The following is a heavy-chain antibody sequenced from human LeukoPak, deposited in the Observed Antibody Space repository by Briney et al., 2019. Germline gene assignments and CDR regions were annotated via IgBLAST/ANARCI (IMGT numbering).Heavy chain of an antibody. J-gene: IGHJ4*02. CDR1: GFTFSSYW. CDR3: AKDVSIAAAGTLGY. Sequence: PGGSLRLSCAASGFTFSSYWMHWVRQAPGKGLVWVSRINSAGSSTSYADSVKGRFTISRDNAKNTLYLQMNSLRAEDTAVYYCAKDVSIAAAGTLGYWGQGTLVTVSS. CDR2: INSAGSST. V-gene: IGHV3-74*01. D-gene: IGHD6-13*01.